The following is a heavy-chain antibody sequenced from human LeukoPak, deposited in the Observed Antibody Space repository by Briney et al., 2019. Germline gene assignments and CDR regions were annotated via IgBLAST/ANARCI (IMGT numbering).Heavy chain of an antibody. CDR2: IHNDGSTT. D-gene: IGHD4-23*01. Sequence: GGSLRLSCAASGFTFSTYWMHWVRQAPGKGLEWVSRIHNDGSTTTYAGSVKGRFTISRDNAKNTLYLQMNSLRAEDTAVYYCARDLFPYGGTFDYWGQGTLVTVSS. CDR3: ARDLFPYGGTFDY. V-gene: IGHV3-74*03. CDR1: GFTFSTYW. J-gene: IGHJ4*02.